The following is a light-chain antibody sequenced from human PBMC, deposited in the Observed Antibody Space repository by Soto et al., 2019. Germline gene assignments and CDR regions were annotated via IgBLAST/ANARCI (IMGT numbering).Light chain of an antibody. CDR2: RAS. CDR1: QSVYSS. Sequence: EIVLTQSKGTLSFSPGEGATLSCRASQSVYSSLAWYQQKPGQTPKVLIYRASSRATGIPDRFSGSGSGTDFTLTISRLEPEDFAVYYCQQYGSLPLTFGGGTKVDIK. CDR3: QQYGSLPLT. J-gene: IGKJ4*01. V-gene: IGKV3-20*01.